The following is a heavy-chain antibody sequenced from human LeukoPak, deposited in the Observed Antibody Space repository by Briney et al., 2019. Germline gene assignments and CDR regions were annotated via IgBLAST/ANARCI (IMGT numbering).Heavy chain of an antibody. Sequence: ASVKVSCKASGGTFSSYAISWVRQAPGQGLEWVGGIIPIFGTANYAQKFQGRVTITADESTSTAYMELSSLRSEDTAVCYCARENPYYYGSGSLDYWGQGTLVTVSS. D-gene: IGHD3-10*01. V-gene: IGHV1-69*13. CDR1: GGTFSSYA. CDR2: IIPIFGTA. J-gene: IGHJ4*02. CDR3: ARENPYYYGSGSLDY.